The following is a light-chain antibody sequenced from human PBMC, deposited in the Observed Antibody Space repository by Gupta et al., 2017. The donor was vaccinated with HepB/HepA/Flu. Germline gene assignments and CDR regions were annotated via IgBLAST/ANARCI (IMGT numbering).Light chain of an antibody. CDR1: QCLLHSNGYTF. Sequence: DIVVTQSTRSLSATPGEPPHIPCRSSQCLLHSNGYTFLEWYLQKPGQPPQLLIYMGSHRAFVVPDRCSGSGSGTDFTLKISRVEAEDVGVYYCMQGLKGLTFGGGTQVEIK. CDR3: MQGLKGLT. J-gene: IGKJ4*01. CDR2: MGS. V-gene: IGKV2-28*01.